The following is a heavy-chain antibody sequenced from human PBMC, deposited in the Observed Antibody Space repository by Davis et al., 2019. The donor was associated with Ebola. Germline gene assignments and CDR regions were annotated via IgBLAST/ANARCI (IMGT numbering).Heavy chain of an antibody. D-gene: IGHD3-9*01. Sequence: AASVKVSCKASGYTFTDFDIHWVRQAPGQGLEWMGWINAGNGNMRYSQKFQGRVTITRDTSASTVYMELSSLKSEDTAVYYCARDTGIRYVSLSYWGQGTLVTVSS. V-gene: IGHV1-3*01. CDR3: ARDTGIRYVSLSY. CDR1: GYTFTDFD. CDR2: INAGNGNM. J-gene: IGHJ4*02.